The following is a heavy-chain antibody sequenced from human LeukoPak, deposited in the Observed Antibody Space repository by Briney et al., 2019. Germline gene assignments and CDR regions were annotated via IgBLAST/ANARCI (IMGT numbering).Heavy chain of an antibody. CDR2: FDPEDGET. D-gene: IGHD2-2*01. Sequence: ASVKVSCKVSGYTLTELSMHWVRQAPGKGLEWMGGFDPEDGETIYAQKFQGRVTMTEDTSTDTAYMELSSLRSGDTAVYYCATGNPDIVVVPAAIGGMDVWGKGTTVTVSS. CDR1: GYTLTELS. J-gene: IGHJ6*04. V-gene: IGHV1-24*01. CDR3: ATGNPDIVVVPAAIGGMDV.